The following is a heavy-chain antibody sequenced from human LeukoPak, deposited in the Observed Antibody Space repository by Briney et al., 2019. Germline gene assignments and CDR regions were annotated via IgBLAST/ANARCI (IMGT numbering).Heavy chain of an antibody. J-gene: IGHJ3*01. CDR2: IHHSGRT. CDR3: ARRPDAFDL. D-gene: IGHD6-6*01. Sequence: SETLSLTCAVSSYSITSGYYWGWIRQSPGKGLERIGSIHHSGRTYKNPSLKSRVTISVDTSENQFSLKLSSVTAADTAVYYCARRPDAFDLWGQGTTVTVSS. CDR1: SYSITSGYY. V-gene: IGHV4-38-2*01.